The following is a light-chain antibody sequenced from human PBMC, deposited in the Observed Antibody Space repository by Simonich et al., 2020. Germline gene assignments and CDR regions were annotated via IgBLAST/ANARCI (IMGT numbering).Light chain of an antibody. V-gene: IGKV4-1*01. CDR3: QQYYSTPPIT. Sequence: DIVMTQSPDSLAVSLGERATINCKSSQSVLYSSNNKNYLAWYQQKPGQPPKLLIYWESTRESGVPDRFRGSGSGTDFTRTISSLQAEDVAVYYCQQYYSTPPITFGPGTKVDIK. J-gene: IGKJ3*01. CDR2: WES. CDR1: QSVLYSSNNKNY.